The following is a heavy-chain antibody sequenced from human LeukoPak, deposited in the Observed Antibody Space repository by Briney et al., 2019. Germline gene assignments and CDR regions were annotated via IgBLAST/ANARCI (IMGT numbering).Heavy chain of an antibody. J-gene: IGHJ4*02. D-gene: IGHD6-19*01. V-gene: IGHV4-39*07. CDR3: ARVGAGNGLGY. Sequence: SETLSLTCTVSGGSISSNNYYWGWIRQPPGKGLEWIGNIYYSGSTHYNPSLKSRVTISVDTSKNQFSLKLSSVTAADTAVYYCARVGAGNGLGYWGQGTLVTVSS. CDR1: GGSISSNNYY. CDR2: IYYSGST.